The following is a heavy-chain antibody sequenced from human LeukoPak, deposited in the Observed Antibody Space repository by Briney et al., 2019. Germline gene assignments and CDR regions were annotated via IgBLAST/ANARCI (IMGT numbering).Heavy chain of an antibody. CDR1: GGSISSYY. J-gene: IGHJ5*02. CDR3: ARDRNCSGGSCYANWLDP. D-gene: IGHD2-15*01. Sequence: SETLSLTCTVSGGSISSYYWSWIRQPAGKGLEWIGRIYTSGSTNYNPSLKSRVTMSVDTSKNQFSLKLSSVTAADTAVYYCARDRNCSGGSCYANWLDPWGQGTLVTVSS. CDR2: IYTSGST. V-gene: IGHV4-4*07.